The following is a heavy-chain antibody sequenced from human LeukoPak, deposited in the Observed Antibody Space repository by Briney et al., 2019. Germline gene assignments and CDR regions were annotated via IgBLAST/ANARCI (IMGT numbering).Heavy chain of an antibody. CDR1: GGTFSSYA. J-gene: IGHJ4*02. CDR2: IIPIFGTA. V-gene: IGHV1-69*05. D-gene: IGHD3-10*01. CDR3: ARSKGFGELSYFDY. Sequence: GASVKVSCKASGGTFSSYAISWVRQAPVQGLEWMGGIIPIFGTANYAQKFQGRVTITTDESTSTAYMELSSLRSEDTAVYYCARSKGFGELSYFDYWGQGTLVTVSS.